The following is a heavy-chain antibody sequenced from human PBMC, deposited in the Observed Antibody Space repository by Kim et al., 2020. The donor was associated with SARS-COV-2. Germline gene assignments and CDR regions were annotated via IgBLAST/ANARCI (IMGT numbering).Heavy chain of an antibody. V-gene: IGHV3-30*04. D-gene: IGHD1-26*01. Sequence: GGSLRLSCAASGFTFSSYAMHWVRQAPGKGLEWVAVISYDGINKYYADSVKGRFTISRDNSKNTLYLQMNSLITEDTAVYYCARDGDGWELLVYDAFDIWGQGTMVTVSS. CDR3: ARDGDGWELLVYDAFDI. CDR1: GFTFSSYA. CDR2: ISYDGINK. J-gene: IGHJ3*02.